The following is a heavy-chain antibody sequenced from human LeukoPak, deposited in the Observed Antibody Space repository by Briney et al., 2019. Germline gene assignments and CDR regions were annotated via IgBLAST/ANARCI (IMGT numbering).Heavy chain of an antibody. J-gene: IGHJ4*02. CDR3: ARGGYSYGNFDY. D-gene: IGHD5-18*01. Sequence: PGGSLRLSCAASGFTFSSYWMTWVRQAPGKGLEWVANIKQDGSERYYADSVKGRFTISRDNAKNSLYLEMNSLRVEATAVYYCARGGYSYGNFDYWGQGTLVTVSS. V-gene: IGHV3-7*03. CDR1: GFTFSSYW. CDR2: IKQDGSER.